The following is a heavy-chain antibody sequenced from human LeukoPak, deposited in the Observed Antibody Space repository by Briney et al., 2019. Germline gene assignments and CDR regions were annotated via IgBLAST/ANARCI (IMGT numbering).Heavy chain of an antibody. V-gene: IGHV1-3*01. CDR2: INGDNGNT. D-gene: IGHD3-10*01. CDR3: ARSSSGTYHY. CDR1: GYIFASYT. J-gene: IGHJ4*02. Sequence: ASVKVSCKTSGYIFASYTMHWLRQAPGQSPEWMGSINGDNGNTKYSEKFQGRVTFTRDTSASSAYMELSRLRSEDTAVYYCARSSSGTYHYWGQGTLVTVSS.